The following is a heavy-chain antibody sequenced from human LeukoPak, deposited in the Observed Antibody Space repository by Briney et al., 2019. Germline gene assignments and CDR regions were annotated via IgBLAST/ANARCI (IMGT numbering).Heavy chain of an antibody. CDR2: ISGRSSTI. CDR3: ARDRVKGGSYYFDY. CDR1: AFTFSDYS. J-gene: IGHJ4*02. Sequence: GGSLRLSCAASAFTFSDYSMNWVRQAPRKGLEWVSYISGRSSTIYYADSVKGRFTISRDNAKNLMYLQMNSLRAEDTAVYYCARDRVKGGSYYFDYWGQGTLVTVSS. D-gene: IGHD1-26*01. V-gene: IGHV3-48*01.